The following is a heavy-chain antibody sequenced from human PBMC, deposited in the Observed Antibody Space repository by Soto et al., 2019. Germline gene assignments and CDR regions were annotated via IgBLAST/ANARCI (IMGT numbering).Heavy chain of an antibody. J-gene: IGHJ4*02. V-gene: IGHV3-21*01. D-gene: IGHD1-26*01. CDR2: ISSSSSFI. CDR1: GFSISDYS. CDR3: AGSSDDGRDN. Sequence: EVQLVESGGGLVKPGGSLRLSCAASGFSISDYSMNWIRQAPGKGLEWVASISSSSSFIHYAESMKGRFTISRDNAKNSLYLQMNSLSAEDTAVYYCAGSSDDGRDNWGQGTLVTVSS.